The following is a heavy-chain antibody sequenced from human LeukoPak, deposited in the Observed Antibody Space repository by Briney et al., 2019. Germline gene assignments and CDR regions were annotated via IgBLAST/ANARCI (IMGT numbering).Heavy chain of an antibody. J-gene: IGHJ4*02. Sequence: PSETLSLTCAVYGGSFSGYYWSWIRQPPGKGLEWIGEIDHSGSTNYNPSLKSRVTISVDTSKNQFSLKLSSVTAADTAVYYCARGGYGGNSGYFDYWGQGTLVTVSS. V-gene: IGHV4-34*01. CDR3: ARGGYGGNSGYFDY. CDR1: GGSFSGYY. CDR2: IDHSGST. D-gene: IGHD4-23*01.